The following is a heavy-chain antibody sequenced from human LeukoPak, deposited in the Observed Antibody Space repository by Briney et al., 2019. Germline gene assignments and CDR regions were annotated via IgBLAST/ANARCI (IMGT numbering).Heavy chain of an antibody. CDR3: AIGQGVITWGGADVYDV. CDR1: ENTFTNYG. CDR2: FSPYNGDT. D-gene: IGHD3-16*01. J-gene: IGHJ3*01. Sequence: ASVRVSCKASENTFTNYGINWVRRAPGQRPEWMGWFSPYNGDTKYAPKLKGRVTLTADTLTSTAYMELRTLISDDTATYYCAIGQGVITWGGADVYDVWGQGTTVIVSS. V-gene: IGHV1-18*01.